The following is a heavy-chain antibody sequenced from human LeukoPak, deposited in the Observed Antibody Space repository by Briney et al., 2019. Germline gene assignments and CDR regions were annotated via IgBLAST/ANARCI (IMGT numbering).Heavy chain of an antibody. CDR1: GDSVSSNIVA. CDR2: IYYRSKWYN. J-gene: IGHJ4*02. CDR3: ARADGSGWYTY. V-gene: IGHV6-1*01. Sequence: SQTLSLTCAISGDSVSSNIVAWNWIRLSPSRSLEWLGRIYYRSKWYNDYAVSVKSRITINPDTSKNQFSLQLNSVTPEDTAVYYCARADGSGWYTYWGQGTQVTVSS. D-gene: IGHD6-19*01.